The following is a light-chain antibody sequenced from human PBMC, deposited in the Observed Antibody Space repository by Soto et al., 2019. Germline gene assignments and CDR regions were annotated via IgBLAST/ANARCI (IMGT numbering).Light chain of an antibody. V-gene: IGLV2-14*01. CDR3: TSYTSSSTPDV. J-gene: IGLJ1*01. CDR2: EVS. CDR1: SSDVGGYNY. Sequence: QSALTQPASVSGSPGQSITISCTGTSSDVGGYNYVSWYQQHPGKAPKLMIYEVSNRPLGVSNRFSGSKSGNTASLTISGLQAEDEADYYCTSYTSSSTPDVFGTGTKVTVL.